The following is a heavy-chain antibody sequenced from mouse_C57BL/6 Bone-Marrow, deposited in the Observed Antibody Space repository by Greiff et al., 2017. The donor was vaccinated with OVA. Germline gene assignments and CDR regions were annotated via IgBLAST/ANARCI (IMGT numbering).Heavy chain of an antibody. CDR3: ARQALYDLLLAY. Sequence: EVKVEESGGGLVQPGGSLKLSCAASGFTFSDYYMYWVRQTPEKRLEWVAYISNGGGSTYYPDTVKGRFTISRDNAKNTLYLQMSRLKSEDTAMYYCARQALYDLLLAYWGQGTLVTVSA. CDR1: GFTFSDYY. D-gene: IGHD2-3*01. J-gene: IGHJ3*01. V-gene: IGHV5-12*01. CDR2: ISNGGGST.